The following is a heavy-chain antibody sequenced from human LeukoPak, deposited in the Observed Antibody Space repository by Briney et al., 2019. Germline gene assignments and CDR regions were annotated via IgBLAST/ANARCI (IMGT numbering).Heavy chain of an antibody. D-gene: IGHD2-2*01. CDR1: GYTFTGYY. CDR2: INTNSGAT. J-gene: IGHJ3*01. V-gene: IGHV1-2*02. CDR3: TKPQPGAFEV. Sequence: EASVKVSCKASGYTFTGYYVHWVRQAPGQGLEWMGWINTNSGATNYAQNFQGRVTMTRDTSISTAYMELSSLRSDDTALYYCTKPQPGAFEVWGQGTMVTVSS.